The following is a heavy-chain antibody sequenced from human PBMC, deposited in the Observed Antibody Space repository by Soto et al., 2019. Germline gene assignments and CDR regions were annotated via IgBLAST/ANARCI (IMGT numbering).Heavy chain of an antibody. CDR1: GYTFTSYD. D-gene: IGHD3-3*01. Sequence: GASVKVSCKASGYTFTSYDINWVRQATGQGLEWMGWMNPNSGNTGYAQKFQGRVTMTRNTSISTAYMELSSLRSEDTAVYYCARDGYAIFGVVTLYYYMDVWGQGTLVTVSS. CDR3: ARDGYAIFGVVTLYYYMDV. V-gene: IGHV1-8*01. J-gene: IGHJ6*03. CDR2: MNPNSGNT.